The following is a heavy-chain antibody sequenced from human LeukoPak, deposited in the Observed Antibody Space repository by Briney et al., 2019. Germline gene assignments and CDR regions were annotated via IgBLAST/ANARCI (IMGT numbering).Heavy chain of an antibody. CDR1: GYTFTGYY. CDR3: ARDEVLLWFGESARGWFDP. V-gene: IGHV1-2*02. J-gene: IGHJ5*02. Sequence: ASVKVSCKASGYTFTGYYMHWVRQAPGQGLEWMGWINPNSGGTNYAQKFQGRVTMTRDTSISTAYMELSRLRSDDTAVYYCARDEVLLWFGESARGWFDPWGQGTLVTVSS. CDR2: INPNSGGT. D-gene: IGHD3-10*01.